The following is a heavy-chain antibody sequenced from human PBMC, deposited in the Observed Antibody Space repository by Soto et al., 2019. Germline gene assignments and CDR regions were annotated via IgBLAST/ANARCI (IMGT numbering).Heavy chain of an antibody. V-gene: IGHV3-30-3*01. Sequence: QVQLVESGGGVVQPGRSLRLSCAASGFTFSSYAMHWVRQAPGKGLEWVAVISYDGSNKYYADSVKGRFTISRDNSKNTLYLHMNSLRAEDTAVYYCARGSQGVYGSGSYYRNGIELDYWGQGTLVTVSS. CDR2: ISYDGSNK. CDR1: GFTFSSYA. D-gene: IGHD3-10*01. CDR3: ARGSQGVYGSGSYYRNGIELDY. J-gene: IGHJ4*02.